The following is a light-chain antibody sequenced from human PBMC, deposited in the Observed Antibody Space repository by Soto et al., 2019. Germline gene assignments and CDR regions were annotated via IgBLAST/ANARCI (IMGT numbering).Light chain of an antibody. CDR2: AAS. V-gene: IGKV1-39*01. CDR3: QQSYRLPYT. J-gene: IGKJ2*01. CDR1: QSVGSL. Sequence: DIQMTQSPSSLSASVGDRVTITCRASQSVGSLLNWFQQKPGKATKLLIYAASTLQSGAPSRFSGSGAGTDFTLIISSLPPADFATYYCQQSYRLPYTFGQGTKLEI.